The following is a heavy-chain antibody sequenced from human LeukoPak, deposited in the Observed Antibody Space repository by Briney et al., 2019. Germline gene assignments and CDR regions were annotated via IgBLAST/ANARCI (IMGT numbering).Heavy chain of an antibody. CDR3: ARARYGSGTFHCYYYGGDV. Sequence: SQTLSLTCTVSGGSITRYYWTWMRQPPGKGLEWIGYIDYSGRTDSNPSLKSPITISLDTSKNQFSMKLNAVTAADTAVYYCARARYGSGTFHCYYYGGDVWGQGTTVTVSS. CDR2: IDYSGRT. D-gene: IGHD3-10*01. CDR1: GGSITRYY. J-gene: IGHJ6*02. V-gene: IGHV4-59*01.